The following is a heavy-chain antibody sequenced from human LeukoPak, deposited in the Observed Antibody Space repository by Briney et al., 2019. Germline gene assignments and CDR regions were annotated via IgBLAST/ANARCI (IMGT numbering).Heavy chain of an antibody. D-gene: IGHD2-2*01. Sequence: SETLSLTCTVSGDSISSSSYYWGWIRQPPGKGLEWLGSIYYSGTTYYNPSLKSRVTISVDTSKNQFSLKLTSVTAADTAVYYCARQGYCSSTNCYVDYWGQGTLVTVSS. V-gene: IGHV4-39*01. J-gene: IGHJ4*02. CDR1: GDSISSSSYY. CDR3: ARQGYCSSTNCYVDY. CDR2: IYYSGTT.